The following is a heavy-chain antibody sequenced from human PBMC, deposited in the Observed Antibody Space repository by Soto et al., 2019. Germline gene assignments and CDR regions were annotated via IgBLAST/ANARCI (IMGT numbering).Heavy chain of an antibody. D-gene: IGHD2-2*01. J-gene: IGHJ4*02. Sequence: EVQVLESGGGLVQPGGSLRLSCAASGFTFSLYAMSWVRQAPGKGLEWVSTVSGSGSNTYYADSVKGRFTISRDNSRDTLYLQMSSLRAEDTAVYYCAKAPRGYQWYYDYWGQGTLVTVSS. CDR3: AKAPRGYQWYYDY. CDR2: VSGSGSNT. V-gene: IGHV3-23*01. CDR1: GFTFSLYA.